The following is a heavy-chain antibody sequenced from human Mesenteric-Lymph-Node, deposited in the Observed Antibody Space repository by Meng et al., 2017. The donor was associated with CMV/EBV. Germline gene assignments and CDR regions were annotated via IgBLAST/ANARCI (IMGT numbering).Heavy chain of an antibody. CDR3: ARYYSGYDYAYYDY. J-gene: IGHJ4*02. V-gene: IGHV1-2*06. CDR2: INPNSGGT. D-gene: IGHD5-12*01. CDR1: GYTFTDYY. Sequence: NASGYTFTDYYLHWVRQAPGQGLEWMGRINPNSGGTNYAQKFQGRVTMTRDTSISTAYMELSRLRSDDTAVYYCARYYSGYDYAYYDYWGQGTLVTVSS.